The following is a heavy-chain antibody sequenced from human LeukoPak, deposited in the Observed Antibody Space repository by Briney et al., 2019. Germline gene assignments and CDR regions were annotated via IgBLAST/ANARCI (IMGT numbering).Heavy chain of an antibody. J-gene: IGHJ6*03. V-gene: IGHV4-59*01. D-gene: IGHD3-10*02. CDR2: IYYSGST. CDR3: ARELRSGSYPSFYYYYYYMDV. Sequence: SETLSLTCTVSGGSISSYYWSWIRRPPGKGLEWIGYIYYSGSTNYNPSLKSRVTISVDTSKNQFSLKLSSVTAADTAVYYCARELRSGSYPSFYYYYYYMDVWGKGTTVTISS. CDR1: GGSISSYY.